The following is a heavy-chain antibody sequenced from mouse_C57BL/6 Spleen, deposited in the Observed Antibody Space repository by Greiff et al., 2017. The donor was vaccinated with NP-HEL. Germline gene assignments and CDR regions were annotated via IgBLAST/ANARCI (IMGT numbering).Heavy chain of an antibody. Sequence: VQLQQSGPVLVKPGASVKMSCKASGYTFTDYYMNWVKQSHGKSLEWIGVINPYNGGTSYNQKFKGKATLTVDKSSSTAYMELNSLTSEDSAVYYCARGGGLYAMDYWGQGTSVTVSS. CDR2: INPYNGGT. CDR3: ARGGGLYAMDY. J-gene: IGHJ4*01. CDR1: GYTFTDYY. D-gene: IGHD1-1*02. V-gene: IGHV1-19*01.